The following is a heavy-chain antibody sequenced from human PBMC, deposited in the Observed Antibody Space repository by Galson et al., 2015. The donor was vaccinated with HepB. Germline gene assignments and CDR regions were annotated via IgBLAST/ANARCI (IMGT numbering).Heavy chain of an antibody. D-gene: IGHD3-22*01. V-gene: IGHV1-69*02. J-gene: IGHJ4*02. CDR3: AIKDSSGYYFDY. CDR1: GGTFSSYT. Sequence: SVKVSCKASGGTFSSYTISWVRQAPGQGLEWMGRIIPILGIANYAQKFQGRVTITADKSTSTAYMELSSLRSEDTAVYYCAIKDSSGYYFDYGGQGTLVTVSS. CDR2: IIPILGIA.